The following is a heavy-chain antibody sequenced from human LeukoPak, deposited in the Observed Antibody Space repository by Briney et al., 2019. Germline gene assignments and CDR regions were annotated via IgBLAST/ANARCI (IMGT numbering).Heavy chain of an antibody. CDR3: ARAKPTVPGLLDY. D-gene: IGHD2-2*01. CDR2: IIAIVGTA. CDR1: GGTFISYA. V-gene: IGHV1-69*01. J-gene: IGHJ4*02. Sequence: SVKVSCKASGGTFISYAISWVRQAPGQGGERMGGIIAIVGTANYAQKLQGRGTITADETTSTAYMELSSLRSEDTAVYYCARAKPTVPGLLDYWGQGTLVTVSS.